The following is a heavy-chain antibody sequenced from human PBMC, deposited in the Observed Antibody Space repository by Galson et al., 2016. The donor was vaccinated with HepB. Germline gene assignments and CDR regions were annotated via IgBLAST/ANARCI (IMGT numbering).Heavy chain of an antibody. V-gene: IGHV4-4*02. CDR3: AKQGYTYGFFNLRYCDY. Sequence: LSLTCAVSGGSISSSNWWTWVRQPPGKGLEWIGEIYHSGSTNYHPSLKSRVTISVDKSKNQFSLKLTSVTAADTAVYYCAKQGYTYGFFNLRYCDYWGQGTLVTVSS. CDR2: IYHSGST. J-gene: IGHJ4*02. D-gene: IGHD5-18*01. CDR1: GGSISSSNW.